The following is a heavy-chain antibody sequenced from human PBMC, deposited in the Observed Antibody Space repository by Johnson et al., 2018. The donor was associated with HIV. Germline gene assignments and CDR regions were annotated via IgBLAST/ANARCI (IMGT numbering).Heavy chain of an antibody. CDR1: GFTVSSNY. J-gene: IGHJ3*01. CDR2: IYSGGST. Sequence: VQLVETGGGLIQPGGSLRLSCAASGFTVSSNYMSWVRQAPGKGLEWVSVIYSGGSTYYADSVKGRFTISRDNSKNTLYLQMNSLRAEDTAVYYCARENRVDAFDVWGQGTMVTVSS. CDR3: ARENRVDAFDV. D-gene: IGHD2/OR15-2a*01. V-gene: IGHV3-53*02.